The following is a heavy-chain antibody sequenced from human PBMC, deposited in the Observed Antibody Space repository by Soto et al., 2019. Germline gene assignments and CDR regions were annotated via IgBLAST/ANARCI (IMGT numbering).Heavy chain of an antibody. CDR3: ARGCSADTCSPFLDY. D-gene: IGHD2-15*01. V-gene: IGHV3-74*01. CDR2: INIDGSST. CDR1: GFTFGSYW. Sequence: GGSLRLSCAPSGFTFGSYWMHWVRQAPGKGLVWVSRINIDGSSTSYADSVKGRFTISRDNAKNTLYLQMNSLRAEDTAEYFCARGCSADTCSPFLDYWGQGTLVTVSS. J-gene: IGHJ4*02.